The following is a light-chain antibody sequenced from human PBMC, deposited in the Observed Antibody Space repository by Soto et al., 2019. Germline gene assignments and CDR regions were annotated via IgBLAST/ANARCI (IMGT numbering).Light chain of an antibody. CDR1: QKISSRY. Sequence: EIVLTQSPGTLSLSPGERATLPCRASQKISSRYLAWYLQKPGQAPRFLIYGASSRATGIPDRFSGSGSGTDFTLTISRLEPEDFAVYYCQQYGGTPPITFGQGTRLEIK. J-gene: IGKJ5*01. CDR3: QQYGGTPPIT. CDR2: GAS. V-gene: IGKV3-20*01.